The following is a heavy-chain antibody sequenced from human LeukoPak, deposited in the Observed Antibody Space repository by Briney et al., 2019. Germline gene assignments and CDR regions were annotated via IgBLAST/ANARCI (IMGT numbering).Heavy chain of an antibody. D-gene: IGHD2-15*01. CDR1: GFTFSSYS. J-gene: IGHJ4*02. CDR2: ISSSSSTI. Sequence: GGSLRLSCAASGFTFSSYSMNWVRQAPGKGLEWVSYISSSSSTIYYADSVKGRFTISRDNAKNSLYLQMNSLRAEGTAVYYCARGWSADPYYFDYWGQGTLVTVSS. V-gene: IGHV3-48*04. CDR3: ARGWSADPYYFDY.